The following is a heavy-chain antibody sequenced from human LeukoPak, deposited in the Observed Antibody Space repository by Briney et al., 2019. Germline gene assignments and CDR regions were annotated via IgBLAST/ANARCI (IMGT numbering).Heavy chain of an antibody. Sequence: GGSLRLSCEASGFTFSSFWMHWVRQAPGKGLVWVARIKGDGITTNYADPAKGRFTVSRDNAKNTVYLQMNSLRAEDTAVYYCAKDLHEIAADYWGQGTLVTVAS. CDR2: IKGDGITT. V-gene: IGHV3-74*01. CDR3: AKDLHEIAADY. J-gene: IGHJ4*02. D-gene: IGHD2-21*01. CDR1: GFTFSSFW.